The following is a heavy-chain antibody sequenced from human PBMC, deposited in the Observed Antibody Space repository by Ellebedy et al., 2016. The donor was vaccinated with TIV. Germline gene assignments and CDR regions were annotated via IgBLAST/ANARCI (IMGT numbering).Heavy chain of an antibody. D-gene: IGHD3-16*01. CDR1: GFTFSSYA. Sequence: GESLKISCAASGFTFSSYAMSWVRQAPGKGLEWVSAISGSGGSTYYADSVKGRFTISRDNSKNTLYLQMNSLRAEDTAVYYCAKDRPLAPDAFDIWGQGTMVTVSS. V-gene: IGHV3-23*01. J-gene: IGHJ3*02. CDR3: AKDRPLAPDAFDI. CDR2: ISGSGGST.